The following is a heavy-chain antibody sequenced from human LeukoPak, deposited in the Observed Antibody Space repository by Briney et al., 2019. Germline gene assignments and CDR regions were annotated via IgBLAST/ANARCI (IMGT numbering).Heavy chain of an antibody. CDR3: ARAPSGGSGYEPLYYYGMDV. D-gene: IGHD5-12*01. V-gene: IGHV3-7*01. CDR1: GFTFSCYW. CDR2: IKQDGSEK. Sequence: GGSLRLSCAASGFTFSCYWMSWVRQAPGKGLEWVANIKQDGSEKYYVDSVKGRFTISRDNAKNSLYLQMNSLRAEDTAVYYCARAPSGGSGYEPLYYYGMDVWGQGTTVTVSS. J-gene: IGHJ6*02.